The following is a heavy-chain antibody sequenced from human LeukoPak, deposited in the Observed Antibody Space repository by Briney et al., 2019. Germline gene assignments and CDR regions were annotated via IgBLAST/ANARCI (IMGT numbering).Heavy chain of an antibody. D-gene: IGHD1-26*01. Sequence: PGRSLRLSCAASGFTFSSYGMHWVRQAPGKGLEWVAVISYDGSNKYYADSVKGRFTISRDNSKNTLYLQMNSLRAEDTAVYYCAKVNTPYTGTVGVEPFDYWGQGTLVTVSS. CDR2: ISYDGSNK. CDR1: GFTFSSYG. J-gene: IGHJ4*02. CDR3: AKVNTPYTGTVGVEPFDY. V-gene: IGHV3-30*18.